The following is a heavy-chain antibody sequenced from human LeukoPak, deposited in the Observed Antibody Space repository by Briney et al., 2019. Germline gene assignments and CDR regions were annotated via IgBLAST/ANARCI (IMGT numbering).Heavy chain of an antibody. D-gene: IGHD3-10*01. CDR1: GFTFSSYA. CDR2: ISGSGGST. V-gene: IGHV3-23*01. Sequence: GALRLSCAASGFTFSSYAMSWVLQATGKGLEWVSAISGSGGSTYYADSVKGRFTISRDNSKNTLYLQMNSLRAEDTAVYYCAKAKAGSYYYYMDVWGKGTTVTVSS. J-gene: IGHJ6*03. CDR3: AKAKAGSYYYYMDV.